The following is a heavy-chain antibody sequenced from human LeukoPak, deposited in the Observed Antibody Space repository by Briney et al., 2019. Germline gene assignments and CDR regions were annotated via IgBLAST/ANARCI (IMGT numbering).Heavy chain of an antibody. Sequence: GASVKVSCKASGYIFTGYYIHWVRQAPGQGLEWMGWINPNSGDTKYAQKFQGRVTMTRDTSISTAYMELSRLRSDDTAVYYCARDRVLVSMIVAENDAFDIWGQGTMVTVSS. D-gene: IGHD3-22*01. CDR1: GYIFTGYY. J-gene: IGHJ3*02. CDR3: ARDRVLVSMIVAENDAFDI. V-gene: IGHV1-2*02. CDR2: INPNSGDT.